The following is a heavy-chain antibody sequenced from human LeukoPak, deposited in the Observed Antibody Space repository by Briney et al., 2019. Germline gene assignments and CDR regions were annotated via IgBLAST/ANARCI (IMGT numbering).Heavy chain of an antibody. CDR1: SGSISSYF. J-gene: IGHJ1*01. CDR3: ARAPTLYSSSWYEYFQH. CDR2: IYTSGST. D-gene: IGHD6-13*01. Sequence: SETLSLTCTVSSGSISSYFWSWIRQPAGKGLEWLGRIYTSGSTNYNPSLKSRVTISVDTSKNQFSLKLSSVTAADTAVYYCARAPTLYSSSWYEYFQHWGQGTLVTVSS. V-gene: IGHV4-4*07.